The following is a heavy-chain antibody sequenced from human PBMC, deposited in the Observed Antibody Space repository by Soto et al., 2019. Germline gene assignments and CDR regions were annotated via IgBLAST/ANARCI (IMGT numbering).Heavy chain of an antibody. Sequence: SETLSLTCTVSGGSISSSSYYWGWIRQPPGKGLEWIGSIYYSGSTYYNPSLKSRVTISEDTSKNQFSLKLSSVTAADTAVYYCARQGSASYYDSSGLYYYAFDVWGQGTMVTVSS. V-gene: IGHV4-39*01. D-gene: IGHD3-22*01. CDR2: IYYSGST. CDR3: ARQGSASYYDSSGLYYYAFDV. J-gene: IGHJ3*01. CDR1: GGSISSSSYY.